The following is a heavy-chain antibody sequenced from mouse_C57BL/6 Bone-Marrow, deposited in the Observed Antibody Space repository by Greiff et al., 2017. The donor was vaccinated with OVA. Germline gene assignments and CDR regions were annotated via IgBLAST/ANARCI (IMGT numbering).Heavy chain of an antibody. CDR3: ARVLYDYVWFAY. J-gene: IGHJ3*01. Sequence: EVQLMASGGGLVKPGGSLKLSCAASGFTFSSYAMSWVRQTPEKRLEWVATISDGGSYTYYPDNVKGRFTISRDNAKNNLYLQMSHLKSEDTAMYYCARVLYDYVWFAYWGQGTLVTVSA. V-gene: IGHV5-4*01. CDR2: ISDGGSYT. CDR1: GFTFSSYA. D-gene: IGHD2-4*01.